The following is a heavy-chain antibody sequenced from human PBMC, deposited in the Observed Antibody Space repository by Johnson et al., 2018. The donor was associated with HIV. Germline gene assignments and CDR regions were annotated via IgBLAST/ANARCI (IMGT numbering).Heavy chain of an antibody. CDR3: ARWGRWELGDAFDI. D-gene: IGHD1-26*01. CDR1: GFSFNRYA. CDR2: ISWNGGST. Sequence: MQLVESGGGVVQPGRSVRLSCVASGFSFNRYAMHWVRQAPGKGLEWVSGISWNGGSTGYADSVKGRFTISRDNAKNSLYLQMNSLRAGDTAVYYCARWGRWELGDAFDIWGQGTMVTVSS. V-gene: IGHV3-20*04. J-gene: IGHJ3*02.